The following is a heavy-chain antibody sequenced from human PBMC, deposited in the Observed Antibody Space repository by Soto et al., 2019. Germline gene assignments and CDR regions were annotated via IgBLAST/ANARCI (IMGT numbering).Heavy chain of an antibody. V-gene: IGHV4-59*01. J-gene: IGHJ4*02. CDR3: ARRYGGNFDY. CDR2: IYYSGST. CDR1: GGSISSYY. Sequence: SETLSLTCTVSGGSISSYYWSWIRQPPGKGLEWIGYIYYSGSTNYNPSLKSRVSISVDTSKNQFSLKLSSVTAADTAVYYCARRYGGNFDYWGQGTQVTVSS. D-gene: IGHD1-26*01.